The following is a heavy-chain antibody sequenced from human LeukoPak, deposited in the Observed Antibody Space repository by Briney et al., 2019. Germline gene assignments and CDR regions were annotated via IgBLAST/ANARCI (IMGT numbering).Heavy chain of an antibody. J-gene: IGHJ1*01. CDR1: GGSISSSNW. Sequence: PSETLSPTCAVSGGSISSSNWWSWVRQPPGKGLEWIGEIYHSGSTNYNPSLKSRVTISVDKSKNRFSLKLSSVTAADTAVYYCARGMGQWPYPEYFQHWGQGTLVTVSS. D-gene: IGHD6-19*01. V-gene: IGHV4-4*02. CDR2: IYHSGST. CDR3: ARGMGQWPYPEYFQH.